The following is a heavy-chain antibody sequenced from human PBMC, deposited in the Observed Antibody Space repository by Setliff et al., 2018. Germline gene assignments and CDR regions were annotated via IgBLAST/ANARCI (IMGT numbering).Heavy chain of an antibody. CDR2: IYYSGNS. J-gene: IGHJ4*02. CDR1: GGSISSSSYY. Sequence: SETLSLTCTVSGGSISSSSYYWGWIRQPPGKGLEWIGSIYYSGNSYYNPSLKSRVTISVDTSKNQFSLKLSSVTAADTAVYYCARRATYYLFDYWGQGTLVTVSS. CDR3: ARRATYYLFDY. V-gene: IGHV4-39*07. D-gene: IGHD3-10*01.